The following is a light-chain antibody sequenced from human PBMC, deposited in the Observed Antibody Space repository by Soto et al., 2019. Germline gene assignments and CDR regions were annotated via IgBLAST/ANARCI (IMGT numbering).Light chain of an antibody. CDR3: QQYKSYPWT. V-gene: IGKV1-5*03. Sequence: DIQMTQSTSTLAASVGDRITITCRASQSISTWLAWYQQKPGKAPSLLIYKASSLESGVPSRFSGSGSGTEFTLTISSLQPDDFATYYCQQYKSYPWTFGQGTKVDIK. J-gene: IGKJ1*01. CDR1: QSISTW. CDR2: KAS.